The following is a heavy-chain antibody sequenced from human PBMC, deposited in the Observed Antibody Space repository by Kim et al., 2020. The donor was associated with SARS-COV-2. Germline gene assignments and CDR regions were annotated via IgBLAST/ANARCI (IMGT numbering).Heavy chain of an antibody. D-gene: IGHD3-10*01. V-gene: IGHV3-23*01. J-gene: IGHJ4*01. Sequence: GGSLRLSCAASGFTFSSYAMNWVRQAPGKGLEWVAVISYDGGTTYYADSVKGRFTISRDNSKNSLFLQMNSLTAEDTALYYCAASRGSWTWGVQCFGYWG. CDR2: ISYDGGTT. CDR3: AASRGSWTWGVQCFGY. CDR1: GFTFSSYA.